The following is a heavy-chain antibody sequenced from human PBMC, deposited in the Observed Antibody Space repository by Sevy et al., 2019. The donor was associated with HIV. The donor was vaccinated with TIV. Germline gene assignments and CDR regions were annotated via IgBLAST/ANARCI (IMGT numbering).Heavy chain of an antibody. Sequence: GGSLRLSCVASGFTFSTYSMNWVRQAPGKGLEWVSSISGLSNYIYYSDSVRGRFTISRDNAKNSLYLQMNSLRAEDTALYYCARLGSSGWAGMDVWGQGTKVTVSS. CDR2: ISGLSNYI. J-gene: IGHJ6*02. V-gene: IGHV3-21*01. CDR3: ARLGSSGWAGMDV. D-gene: IGHD6-19*01. CDR1: GFTFSTYS.